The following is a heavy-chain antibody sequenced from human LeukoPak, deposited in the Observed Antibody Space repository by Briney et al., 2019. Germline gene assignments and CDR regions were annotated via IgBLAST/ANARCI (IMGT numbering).Heavy chain of an antibody. J-gene: IGHJ4*02. CDR1: GSTFSSYW. D-gene: IGHD1-1*01. Sequence: PGGSLRLSCAASGSTFSSYWMSWVRQAPGKGLEWVANIKQDESEKYYVDSVKGRFTISRDNAKNSLYLQMNSLRAEDTAVYYCARDTGNDEGTFDYWGQGTLVTVSS. V-gene: IGHV3-7*03. CDR3: ARDTGNDEGTFDY. CDR2: IKQDESEK.